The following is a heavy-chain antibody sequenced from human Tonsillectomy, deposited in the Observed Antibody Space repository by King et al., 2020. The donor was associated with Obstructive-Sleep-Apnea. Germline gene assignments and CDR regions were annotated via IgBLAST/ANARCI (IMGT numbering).Heavy chain of an antibody. D-gene: IGHD5-12*01. V-gene: IGHV4-34*01. J-gene: IGHJ4*02. CDR2: ISHIGGA. Sequence: VQLQQWGEGLLKPSETLSLTCAVYGGSFSDYYWTWIRQPPGKGLEWIGEISHIGGADYNPSLKSRFTVSIDTSMNQFSLRRSSVTAADTAIYYCAGSIVPTILFDYWGQGTLVTVSS. CDR1: GGSFSDYY. CDR3: AGSIVPTILFDY.